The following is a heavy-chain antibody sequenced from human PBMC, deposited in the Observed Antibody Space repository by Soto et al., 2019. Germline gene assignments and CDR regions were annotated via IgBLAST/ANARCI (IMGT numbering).Heavy chain of an antibody. CDR1: GFTFSSYG. D-gene: IGHD2-21*01. CDR2: ISYDGSNK. V-gene: IGHV3-30*03. J-gene: IGHJ4*02. CDR3: AACFGVIDY. Sequence: QVQRVESGGGVVQPGRSLRLSCAASGFTFSSYGMHWVRQAPGKGLEWVAVISYDGSNKYYADSVKGRFTIFRDNSKNTLYLLINCLRAEDTAVYFCAACFGVIDYWGQGTLVTVSS.